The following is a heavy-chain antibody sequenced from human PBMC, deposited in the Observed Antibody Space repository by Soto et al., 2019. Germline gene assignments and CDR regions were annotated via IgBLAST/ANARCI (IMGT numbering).Heavy chain of an antibody. V-gene: IGHV3-23*01. CDR1: GFTFSSYA. Sequence: PGGSLRLSCAASGFTFSSYAMSWVRQAPGKGLEWVSAISGSGGSTYYADSVKGRFTISRDNSKNTLYLQMNSLRAEDTAVYYCAKGLKHDPRRISFDYWGQGTLVTVSS. D-gene: IGHD2-21*01. CDR2: ISGSGGST. J-gene: IGHJ4*02. CDR3: AKGLKHDPRRISFDY.